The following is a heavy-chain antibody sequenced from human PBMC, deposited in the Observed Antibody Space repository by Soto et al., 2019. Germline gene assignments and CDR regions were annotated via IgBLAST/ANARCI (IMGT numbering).Heavy chain of an antibody. CDR2: IKQDGSEK. V-gene: IGHV3-7*01. CDR3: ARERRHIVVVVNAFDI. CDR1: GFTFSSYW. Sequence: GGSLRLSCAASGFTFSSYWMSWVRQAPGKGLEWVANIKQDGSEKYYGDSVKGRFTISRDNAKNSLYLQMNSLRAEDTAVYYCARERRHIVVVVNAFDIWGQGTMVTVSS. J-gene: IGHJ3*02. D-gene: IGHD2-15*01.